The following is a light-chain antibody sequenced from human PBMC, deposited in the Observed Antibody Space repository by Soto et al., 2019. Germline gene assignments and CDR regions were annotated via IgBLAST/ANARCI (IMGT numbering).Light chain of an antibody. J-gene: IGKJ3*01. CDR2: AAS. CDR3: QQYDRSPFT. CDR1: QSVSRNY. V-gene: IGKV3D-20*01. Sequence: EIVLPQSPATLSLSPGERATLSCGASQSVSRNYVAWYQQKPGLAPSLVMCAASTRATGIPDRLSGSGSGTDFTLTISRLEPEDFAVYFCQQYDRSPFTFGPGTKVDI.